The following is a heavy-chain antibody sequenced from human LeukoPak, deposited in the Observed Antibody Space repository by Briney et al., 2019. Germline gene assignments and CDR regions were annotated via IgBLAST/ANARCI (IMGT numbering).Heavy chain of an antibody. J-gene: IGHJ5*02. D-gene: IGHD2-15*01. CDR1: GGTFSGYY. CDR3: ARGGPSIVDP. CDR2: IDHSGST. V-gene: IGHV4-34*01. Sequence: SETLFLTCAVYGGTFSGYYWNWIRQPPGKGLEWIGKIDHSGSTDYNPSLNSRVTISLDTSKSQFSLKLNSVTAADTAVYYCARGGPSIVDPWGQGNMVTVSS.